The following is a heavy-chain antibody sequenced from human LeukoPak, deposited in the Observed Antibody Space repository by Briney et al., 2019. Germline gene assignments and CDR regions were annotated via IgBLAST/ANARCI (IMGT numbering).Heavy chain of an antibody. J-gene: IGHJ4*02. Sequence: GGSLRLSCVASGXTFSSYGMNWVRQAPGKGLEWVSSISSSSSYIYYADSVKGRFTISRDNAKNSLYLQMNSLRAEDTAVYYCARTYHLVLDYWGQGTLVTVSS. D-gene: IGHD2-2*01. CDR1: GXTFSSYG. CDR2: ISSSSSYI. CDR3: ARTYHLVLDY. V-gene: IGHV3-21*01.